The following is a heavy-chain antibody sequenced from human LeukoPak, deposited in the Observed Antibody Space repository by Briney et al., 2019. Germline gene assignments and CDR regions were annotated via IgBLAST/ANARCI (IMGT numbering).Heavy chain of an antibody. Sequence: SETLSLTCTVSGGSISSGSYYWSWIRQPAGKGLEWIGRIYTSGSTNYNPSLKSRVTISVDTSKNQFSLKLSSVTAADTAVYYCARVKWYCSSTSCHGGFDYWGQGTLVTVSS. V-gene: IGHV4-61*02. CDR1: GGSISSGSYY. CDR3: ARVKWYCSSTSCHGGFDY. CDR2: IYTSGST. D-gene: IGHD2-2*01. J-gene: IGHJ4*02.